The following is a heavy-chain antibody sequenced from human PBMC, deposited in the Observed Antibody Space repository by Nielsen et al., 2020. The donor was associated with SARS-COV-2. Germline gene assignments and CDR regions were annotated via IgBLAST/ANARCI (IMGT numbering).Heavy chain of an antibody. CDR1: GGSISSSSYY. CDR3: ARADIVAQLDY. CDR2: IYHSGST. V-gene: IGHV4-39*07. Sequence: SETLSLTCTVSGGSISSSSYYWGWIRQPPGKGLEWIGSIYHSGSTYYNPSLKSRVTISVDTSKNQFSLKLSSVTAADTAVYYCARADIVAQLDYWGQGTLVTVSS. D-gene: IGHD5-12*01. J-gene: IGHJ4*02.